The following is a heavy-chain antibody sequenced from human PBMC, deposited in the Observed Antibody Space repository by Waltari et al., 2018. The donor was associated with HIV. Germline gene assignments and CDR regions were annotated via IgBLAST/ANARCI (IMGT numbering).Heavy chain of an antibody. V-gene: IGHV1-18*01. CDR2: ISPYSDYK. D-gene: IGHD6-13*01. Sequence: QVQLMQSGAEVRKPGASVKVSCQASGNTFTTYGTTWVRQAPGQGLEWMGWISPYSDYKYYAQKLQGRVTMTTDTSTATVYMELRSRRYDDTAVYYCARGIGSAAWYPFDNWGQGTLVTVSS. CDR1: GNTFTTYG. CDR3: ARGIGSAAWYPFDN. J-gene: IGHJ4*02.